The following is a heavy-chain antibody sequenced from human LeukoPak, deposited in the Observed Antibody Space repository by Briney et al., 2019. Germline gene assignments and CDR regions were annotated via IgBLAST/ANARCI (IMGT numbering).Heavy chain of an antibody. Sequence: SETLSLTCAVYGGSFSGYYWSWIRQPPGKGLEWIGEINHSGSTNYNPSFKSRVTISVDTSKNQFSLKLSSVTAAGTAVYYCARDLVRCGGDCYSFDYWGQGTLVTVSS. CDR2: INHSGST. CDR1: GGSFSGYY. V-gene: IGHV4-34*01. CDR3: ARDLVRCGGDCYSFDY. J-gene: IGHJ4*02. D-gene: IGHD2-21*02.